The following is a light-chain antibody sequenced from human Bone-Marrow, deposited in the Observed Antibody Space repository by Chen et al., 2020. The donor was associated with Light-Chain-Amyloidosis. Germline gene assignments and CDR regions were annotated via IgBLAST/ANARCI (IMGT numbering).Light chain of an antibody. V-gene: IGKV3-15*01. J-gene: IGKJ1*01. Sequence: EIVMTQSPATLSLSPGERATLSCRASHSVSSNLAWYQQKPGQAHRLLIYGAFTRATGIPARFSGGGSVTAFTLTISSLQSEDFAVYYCQQYNDWPRTFGQGIRVEIK. CDR1: HSVSSN. CDR3: QQYNDWPRT. CDR2: GAF.